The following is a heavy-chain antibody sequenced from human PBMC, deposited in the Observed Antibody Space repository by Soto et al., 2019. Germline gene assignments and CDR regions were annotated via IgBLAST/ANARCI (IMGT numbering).Heavy chain of an antibody. CDR1: GGTFRNYP. Sequence: QVQLVQSGTEVKKPGSSVKVSCKASGGTFRNYPINWVRQAPGQGLEWMGSIFPLTDIPDYAQNFQARLTISADKSTSTAYMELSSLTSDDTAMYFCARGPVVVFNYCESWGQGTLVTVSS. CDR2: IFPLTDIP. D-gene: IGHD2-15*01. J-gene: IGHJ4*02. CDR3: ARGPVVVFNYCES. V-gene: IGHV1-69*02.